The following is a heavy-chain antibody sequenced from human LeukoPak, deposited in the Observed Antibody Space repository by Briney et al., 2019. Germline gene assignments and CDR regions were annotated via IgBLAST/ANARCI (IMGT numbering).Heavy chain of an antibody. CDR1: GHSITSDYY. D-gene: IGHD6-19*01. CDR2: IYHNGRT. V-gene: IGHV4-38-2*02. CDR3: ARASSGWYRDFDY. Sequence: SETLSLTSTVSGHSITSDYYWGWIRQPPGKGLEWIASIYHNGRTYNNPSLKSRVTISVDTSKNQFSLKLKSVTAADTAVYYCARASSGWYRDFDYWGQGTLVTVSS. J-gene: IGHJ4*02.